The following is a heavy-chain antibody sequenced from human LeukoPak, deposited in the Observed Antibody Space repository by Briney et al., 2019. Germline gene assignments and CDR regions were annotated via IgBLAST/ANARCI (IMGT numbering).Heavy chain of an antibody. CDR1: GFTFSDYY. D-gene: IGHD6-6*01. CDR3: ARDEYSSSSAY. V-gene: IGHV3-7*01. J-gene: IGHJ4*02. CDR2: IKQDGSEK. Sequence: PGGSLRLSCAASGFTFSDYYMGWVRQAPGKGLEWVANIKQDGSEKYYVDSVKGRFTISRDNAKNSLYLQMNSLRAEDTAVYYCARDEYSSSSAYWGQGTLVTVSS.